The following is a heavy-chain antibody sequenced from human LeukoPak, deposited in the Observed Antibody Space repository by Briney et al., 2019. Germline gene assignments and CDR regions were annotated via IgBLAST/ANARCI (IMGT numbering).Heavy chain of an antibody. CDR3: ARDRAIVVVPAAPEPNY. CDR2: FNPNSGGT. J-gene: IGHJ4*02. D-gene: IGHD2-2*01. CDR1: GYTFTGYY. V-gene: IGHV1-2*04. Sequence: ASVKVSCKASGYTFTGYYMHWVRQAPGQGLEWMGWFNPNSGGTKFAQMFQGWVTMTRDTSISTVYMELSRLKSDDTAVYYCARDRAIVVVPAAPEPNYWGQGTLVTVSS.